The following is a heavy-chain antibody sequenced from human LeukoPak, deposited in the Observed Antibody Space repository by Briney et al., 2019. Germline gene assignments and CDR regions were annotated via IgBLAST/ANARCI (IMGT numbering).Heavy chain of an antibody. CDR3: ARDQVVVVPAATLLGWFDP. V-gene: IGHV4-4*07. CDR1: GGSISSYY. D-gene: IGHD2-2*01. J-gene: IGHJ5*02. CDR2: IYTSGST. Sequence: SETLSLTCTVSGGSISSYYWSWIRQPAGKGLEWIGRIYTSGSTNYNPSLKSRVTMSVDTSKNQFSLKLSSVTAADTAVYYCARDQVVVVPAATLLGWFDPWGQGTLVTVSS.